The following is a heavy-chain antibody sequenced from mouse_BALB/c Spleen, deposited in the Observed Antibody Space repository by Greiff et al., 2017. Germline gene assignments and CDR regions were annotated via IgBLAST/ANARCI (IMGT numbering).Heavy chain of an antibody. CDR1: GFTFTDYY. CDR3: ARGTTVLFDY. CDR2: IRNKANGYTT. J-gene: IGHJ2*01. V-gene: IGHV7-3*02. Sequence: EVKLMESGGGLVQPGGSLRLSCATSGFTFTDYYMSWVRQPPGKALEWLGFIRNKANGYTTEYSASVKGRFTISRDNSQSILYLQMNTLRAEDSATYYCARGTTVLFDYWGQGTTLTVSS. D-gene: IGHD1-1*01.